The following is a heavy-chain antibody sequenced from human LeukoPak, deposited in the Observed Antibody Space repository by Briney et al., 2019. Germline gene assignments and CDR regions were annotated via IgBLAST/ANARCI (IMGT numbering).Heavy chain of an antibody. CDR1: GGTFSSYA. J-gene: IGHJ6*02. D-gene: IGHD2-2*01. V-gene: IGHV1-69*13. Sequence: PRASVKVSCKASGGTFSSYAISWVRQAPGQGLEWMGGIIPIFGTANYAQKFQGRVTITADESTSTAYMELSSLRSEDTAVYYCARVEGYCSSTSCSAAYNLYYYYYGMDVWGQGTTVTVSS. CDR3: ARVEGYCSSTSCSAAYNLYYYYYGMDV. CDR2: IIPIFGTA.